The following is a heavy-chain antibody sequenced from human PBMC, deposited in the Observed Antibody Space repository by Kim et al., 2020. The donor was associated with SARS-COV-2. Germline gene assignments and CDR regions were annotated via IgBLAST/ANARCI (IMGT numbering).Heavy chain of an antibody. CDR1: GGTFSSYA. V-gene: IGHV1-69*04. J-gene: IGHJ6*02. CDR2: IIPILGIA. CDR3: ARVGDYGDYTRLYYYYYGMDV. D-gene: IGHD4-17*01. Sequence: SVKVSCKASGGTFSSYAISWVRQAPGQGLEWMGRIIPILGIANYAQKFQGRVTITADKSTSTAYMELSSLRSEDTAVYYCARVGDYGDYTRLYYYYYGMDVWGQGTTGTVSS.